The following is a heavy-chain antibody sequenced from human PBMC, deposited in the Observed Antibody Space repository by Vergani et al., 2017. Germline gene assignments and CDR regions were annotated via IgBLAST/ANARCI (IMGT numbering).Heavy chain of an antibody. Sequence: EVQLLESGGSLKQPGGSVRLSCAASGFTFSTYAMHWVRQAPGKGLEWVSALTGGGGSTYYADSFKGRFIISRDNSRDTLYLQMNSLRAEDTALYYCARXGLRWLVRTDHFDYWGQGTLVTVSS. CDR1: GFTFSTYA. D-gene: IGHD6-19*01. J-gene: IGHJ4*02. CDR2: LTGGGGST. V-gene: IGHV3-23*01. CDR3: ARXGLRWLVRTDHFDY.